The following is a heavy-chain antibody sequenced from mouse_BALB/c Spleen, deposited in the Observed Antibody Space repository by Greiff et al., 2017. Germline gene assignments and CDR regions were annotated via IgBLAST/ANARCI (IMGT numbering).Heavy chain of an antibody. V-gene: IGHV14-4*02. D-gene: IGHD2-1*01. Sequence: VQLKESGAELVRSGASVKLSCTASGFNIKAYYMHWVKQRPEQGLEWIGWIDPENGDTEYAPKFQGKATMTADTSSNTAYLQLSSLTSEDTAVYYCNAYGNGMDYWGQGTSVTVAS. J-gene: IGHJ4*01. CDR2: IDPENGDT. CDR3: NAYGNGMDY. CDR1: GFNIKAYY.